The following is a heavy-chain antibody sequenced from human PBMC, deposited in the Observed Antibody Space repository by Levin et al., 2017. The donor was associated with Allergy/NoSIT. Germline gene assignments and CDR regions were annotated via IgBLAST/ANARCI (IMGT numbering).Heavy chain of an antibody. D-gene: IGHD1-14*01. CDR1: GFTFSSYG. V-gene: IGHV3-33*01. Sequence: PGGSLRLSCAASGFTFSSYGMHWVRQAPGKGLEWVAVIWYDGSNKYYADSVKGRFTISRDNSKNTLYLQMNSLRAEDTAVYYCARDGSPGWPTGYFDYWGQGTLVTVSS. CDR2: IWYDGSNK. J-gene: IGHJ4*02. CDR3: ARDGSPGWPTGYFDY.